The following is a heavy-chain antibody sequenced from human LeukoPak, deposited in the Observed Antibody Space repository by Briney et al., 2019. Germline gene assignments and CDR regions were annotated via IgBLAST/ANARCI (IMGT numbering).Heavy chain of an antibody. Sequence: GGSLRLSCAASGFTVSSNYMSWVRQAPGKGLEWVGRIKSKTDGGTTDYAAPVKGRFTISRDDSKNTLYLQMNSLKTEDTAVYYCTTSYYYDSSGWYWGQGTLVTVSS. D-gene: IGHD3-22*01. CDR1: GFTVSSNY. CDR3: TTSYYYDSSGWY. J-gene: IGHJ4*02. CDR2: IKSKTDGGTT. V-gene: IGHV3-15*01.